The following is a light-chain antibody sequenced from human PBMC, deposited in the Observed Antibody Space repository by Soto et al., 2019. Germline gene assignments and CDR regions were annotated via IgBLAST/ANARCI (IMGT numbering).Light chain of an antibody. CDR3: QQSANIPYT. J-gene: IGKJ2*01. V-gene: IGKV1-39*01. Sequence: DIQMTQSPSSLSASVGDRGTITCRASQTISSYLNWYQQNPGKAPKLLIYAASSLQSGVPSRCSGSGSGTDFTLTISSLQPEDVSTYYCQQSANIPYTFGQGTKLEIK. CDR2: AAS. CDR1: QTISSY.